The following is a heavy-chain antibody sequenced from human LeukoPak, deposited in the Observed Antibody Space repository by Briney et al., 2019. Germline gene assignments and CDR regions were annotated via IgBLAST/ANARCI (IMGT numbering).Heavy chain of an antibody. CDR1: GFTFSDYY. D-gene: IGHD3-10*01. V-gene: IGHV3-11*01. CDR2: MSSSGSTI. J-gene: IGHJ5*02. Sequence: GGYLRLSCAASGFTFSDYYMSWIRQAPGKGLEWVSYMSSSGSTIYYADSVKGRFTISRDNAKNSLYLQMNSLRAEDTAVYYCARVAVKPPATRLLWFGELFIYWFDPWGQGTLVTVSS. CDR3: ARVAVKPPATRLLWFGELFIYWFDP.